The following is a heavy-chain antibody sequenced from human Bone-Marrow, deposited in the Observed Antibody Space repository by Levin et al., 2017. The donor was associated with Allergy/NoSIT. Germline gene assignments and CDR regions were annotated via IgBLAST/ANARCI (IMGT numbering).Heavy chain of an antibody. V-gene: IGHV3-15*01. Sequence: KAGGSLRLSCAASGFTFSSAWINWVRQAPGKGLEWVGRIKSRADGGTTDYGAPVKGRFTIARDDSKSTVYLQMNSLEIEDTAVYYCSTPDMYGSGWDEGLDHWGQGTLVTVSS. J-gene: IGHJ4*02. CDR1: GFTFSSAW. CDR3: STPDMYGSGWDEGLDH. CDR2: IKSRADGGTT. D-gene: IGHD6-19*01.